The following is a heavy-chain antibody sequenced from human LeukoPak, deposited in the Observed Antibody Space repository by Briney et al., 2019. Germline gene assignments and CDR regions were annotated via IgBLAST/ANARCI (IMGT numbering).Heavy chain of an antibody. D-gene: IGHD6-19*01. V-gene: IGHV3-66*01. CDR1: GFTVSSNY. CDR3: ARVGSSAWWSDQKTDH. J-gene: IGHJ4*02. CDR2: IYSGGST. Sequence: GGSLRLSCAASGFTVSSNYMSWVRQAPGKGLEWVSVIYSGGSTYYADSVKGRFTISRDNSKNTLYLQMNSLRAEDTAVYYCARVGSSAWWSDQKTDHWGQGTLVTVSS.